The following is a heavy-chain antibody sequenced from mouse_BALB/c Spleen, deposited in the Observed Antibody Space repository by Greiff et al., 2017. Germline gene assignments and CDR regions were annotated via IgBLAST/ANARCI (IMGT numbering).Heavy chain of an antibody. V-gene: IGHV5-17*02. CDR1: GFTFSSFG. CDR3: ARPMITTRGFAY. D-gene: IGHD2-4*01. CDR2: ISSGSSTI. Sequence: EVKLVESGGGLVQPGGSRKLSCAASGFTFSSFGMHWVRQAPEKGLEWVAYISSGSSTIYYADTVKGRFTISRDNPKNTLFLQMTSLRSEDTAMYYCARPMITTRGFAYWGQGTLVTVSA. J-gene: IGHJ3*01.